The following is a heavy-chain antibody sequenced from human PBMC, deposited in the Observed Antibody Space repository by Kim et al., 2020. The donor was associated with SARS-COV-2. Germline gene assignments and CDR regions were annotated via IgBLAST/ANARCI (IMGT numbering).Heavy chain of an antibody. CDR2: ISYDGSNK. V-gene: IGHV3-30*18. CDR1: GFTFSSYG. D-gene: IGHD3-22*01. CDR3: ANSYDSSGYYYYYGMDV. Sequence: GGSLRLSCAASGFTFSSYGMHWVRQAPGKGLEWVAVISYDGSNKYYADSVKGRFTISRDNSKNTLYLQMNSLRAEDTAVYYCANSYDSSGYYYYYGMDVWGQGTTVTVSS. J-gene: IGHJ6*02.